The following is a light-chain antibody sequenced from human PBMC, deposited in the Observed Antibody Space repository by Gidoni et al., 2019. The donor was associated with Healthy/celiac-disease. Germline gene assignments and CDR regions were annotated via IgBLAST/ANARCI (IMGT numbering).Light chain of an antibody. CDR3: QQYNSYSLT. Sequence: DIQMTQSPSTLSASVGDRVTITCRASQSISSWLAWYQQKPGKAPKLLIYDASSLESGVPSSFSGSGSGTEFTRTISSLQPDDFATYYCQQYNSYSLTFGGGTKVEIK. CDR1: QSISSW. J-gene: IGKJ4*01. V-gene: IGKV1-5*01. CDR2: DAS.